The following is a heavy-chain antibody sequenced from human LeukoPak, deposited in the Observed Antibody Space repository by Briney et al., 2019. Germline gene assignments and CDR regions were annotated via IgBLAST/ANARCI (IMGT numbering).Heavy chain of an antibody. CDR2: IYTSEST. V-gene: IGHV4-4*07. J-gene: IGHJ4*02. CDR1: GGSISSYY. Sequence: SETLSLTYTVSGGSISSYYWSWIRQPAGKGLEWIGRIYTSESTNYNPSLNSRVSMSVDTSKNQFSLKLSSVTAADTAVYYCARGGPYDSGSFYFDYWGQGTQVTVSS. CDR3: ARGGPYDSGSFYFDY. D-gene: IGHD1-26*01.